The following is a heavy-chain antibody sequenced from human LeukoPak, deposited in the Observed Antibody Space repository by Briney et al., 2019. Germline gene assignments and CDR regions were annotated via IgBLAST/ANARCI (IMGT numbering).Heavy chain of an antibody. CDR2: ISYDGGNT. J-gene: IGHJ6*02. D-gene: IGHD3-10*01. CDR3: AKDESRAALLRGGNYYYYSGLDV. Sequence: GRSLRLSCAASRFTFSSYGMHWVRQAPGKGQEWVALISYDGGNTQYADSVKGRFTISRDNSKNTLSLQMNSLRGEDTAVYYCAKDESRAALLRGGNYYYYSGLDVWGQGTTVTVSS. CDR1: RFTFSSYG. V-gene: IGHV3-30*18.